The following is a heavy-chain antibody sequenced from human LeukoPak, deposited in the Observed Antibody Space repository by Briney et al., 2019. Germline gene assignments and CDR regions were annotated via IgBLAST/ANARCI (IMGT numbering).Heavy chain of an antibody. Sequence: ASVKVSCKASGYTFTSYGISWVRQAPGQGLEWMGGIIPIFGTANYAQKFQGRVTITADESTSTAYMELSSLRSEDTAVYYCARGTASYDILPPKEGDSYYYYMDVWGKGTTVTVSS. J-gene: IGHJ6*03. CDR3: ARGTASYDILPPKEGDSYYYYMDV. CDR2: IIPIFGTA. V-gene: IGHV1-69*13. CDR1: GYTFTSYG. D-gene: IGHD3-9*01.